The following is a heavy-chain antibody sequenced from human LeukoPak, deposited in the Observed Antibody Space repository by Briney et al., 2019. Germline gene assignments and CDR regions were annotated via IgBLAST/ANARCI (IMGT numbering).Heavy chain of an antibody. Sequence: ASVKVSCKASGGTFSSYAISWVRQAPGQGLEWMGGIIPIFGTANYAQKFQGRVTMTRDTSISTAYMELSRLRSDDTAVYYCARLRNWKRSNWFDPWGQGTLVTVSS. CDR3: ARLRNWKRSNWFDP. CDR2: IIPIFGTA. D-gene: IGHD1-1*01. V-gene: IGHV1-69*05. CDR1: GGTFSSYA. J-gene: IGHJ5*02.